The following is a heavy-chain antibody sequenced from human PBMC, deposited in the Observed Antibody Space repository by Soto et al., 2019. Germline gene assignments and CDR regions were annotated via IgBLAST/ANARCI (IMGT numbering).Heavy chain of an antibody. D-gene: IGHD4-17*01. CDR2: VYATGTS. CDR1: GGAMSNFY. V-gene: IGHV4-4*07. J-gene: IGHJ5*02. CDR3: VRDGSKTLRDCFDH. Sequence: QVQVQESGPGLVKPSETLSLTCLVSGGAMSNFYFRCIRTTAGKGLEWMGRVYATGTSDYNPYLRSRTAMSVDISKKTFSLSLMSVTAADTGVYYCVRDGSKTLRDCFDHWGQGILVTVSS.